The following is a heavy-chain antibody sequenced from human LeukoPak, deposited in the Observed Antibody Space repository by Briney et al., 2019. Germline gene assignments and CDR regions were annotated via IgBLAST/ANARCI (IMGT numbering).Heavy chain of an antibody. J-gene: IGHJ4*02. CDR3: AKDTEYYYDSSGYYDY. D-gene: IGHD3-22*01. V-gene: IGHV3-9*03. CDR1: GFTFDDYA. CDR2: ISWNSGSI. Sequence: GGSLRLSCAASGFTFDDYAMHWVRQAPGKGLEWVSGISWNSGSIGYADSVKGRFTVSRDNAKNSLYLQMNSLRAEDMALYYCAKDTEYYYDSSGYYDYWGQGTLVTVSS.